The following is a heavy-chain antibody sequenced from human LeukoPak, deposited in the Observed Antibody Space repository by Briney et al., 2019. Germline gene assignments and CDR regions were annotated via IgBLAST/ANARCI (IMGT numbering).Heavy chain of an antibody. D-gene: IGHD3-10*01. V-gene: IGHV4-39*07. J-gene: IGHJ6*03. Sequence: IPSETLSLTCTVSGGSISSSSYYWGWIRQPPGKGLEWIGNIYYSGSTYYNPSLESRVTMSLDTSKNQFSLKLSSVTAADTAVYYCARLQLYYYGWGSHMDVWGKGTTVTISS. CDR3: ARLQLYYYGWGSHMDV. CDR2: IYYSGST. CDR1: GGSISSSSYY.